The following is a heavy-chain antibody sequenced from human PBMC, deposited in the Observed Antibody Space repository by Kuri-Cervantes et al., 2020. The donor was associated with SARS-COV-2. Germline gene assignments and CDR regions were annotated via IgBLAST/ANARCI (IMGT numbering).Heavy chain of an antibody. CDR3: ARDCKDSSSSSTFDY. CDR1: GGTFSSYA. J-gene: IGHJ4*02. D-gene: IGHD6-6*01. CDR2: IIPIFGTA. Sequence: SVKVSCKASGGTFSSYAISWVRQAPGQGLEWMGRIIPIFGTANYAQKFQGRVTITADESTSTAYMELSSLRSGDTAVYYCARDCKDSSSSSTFDYWGQGTLVTVSS. V-gene: IGHV1-69*13.